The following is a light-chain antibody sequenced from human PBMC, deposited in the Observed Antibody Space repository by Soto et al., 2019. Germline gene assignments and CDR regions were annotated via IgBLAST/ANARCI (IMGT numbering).Light chain of an antibody. CDR3: QSYDSSLSGSGV. J-gene: IGLJ1*01. CDR2: GNS. Sequence: QSVLTQPPSVSGAPGQRVTISCTGSSSNIGAGYDVHWYQQHPGTAPKLLIYGNSNRPSGVPDRFSGSKSGTSASLAITGLQAEDEADYYCQSYDSSLSGSGVFGTGTKLTVL. V-gene: IGLV1-40*01. CDR1: SSNIGAGYD.